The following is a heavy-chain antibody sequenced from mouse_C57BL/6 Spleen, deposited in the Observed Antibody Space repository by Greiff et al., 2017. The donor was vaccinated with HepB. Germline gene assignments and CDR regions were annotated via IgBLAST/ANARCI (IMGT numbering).Heavy chain of an antibody. J-gene: IGHJ3*01. Sequence: EVQRVESGAELVRPGASVKLSCTASGFNIKDDYMHWVKQRPEQGLEWIGWIDPENGDTEYASKFQGKATITADTSSNTAYLQLSSLTSEDTAVYYCTNLGHYDGGAYWGQGTLVTVSA. D-gene: IGHD1-2*01. CDR2: IDPENGDT. CDR1: GFNIKDDY. CDR3: TNLGHYDGGAY. V-gene: IGHV14-4*01.